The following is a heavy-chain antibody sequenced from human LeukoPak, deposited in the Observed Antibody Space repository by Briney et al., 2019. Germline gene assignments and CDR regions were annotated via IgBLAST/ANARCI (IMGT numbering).Heavy chain of an antibody. Sequence: ASVKVSCKASGYTFTGYYVHWVRQAPGQGLEWMGWINPNSGGTNYAQKFQGRVTMTRDTSISTAYMELSRLRSDDTAAYYCAVLSSTSVYYYGMDVWGQGTTVTVSS. CDR3: AVLSSTSVYYYGMDV. CDR2: INPNSGGT. CDR1: GYTFTGYY. D-gene: IGHD2-2*01. V-gene: IGHV1-2*02. J-gene: IGHJ6*02.